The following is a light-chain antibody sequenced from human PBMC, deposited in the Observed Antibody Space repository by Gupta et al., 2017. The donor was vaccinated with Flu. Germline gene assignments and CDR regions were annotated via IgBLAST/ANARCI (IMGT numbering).Light chain of an antibody. CDR1: QSVLYSSNNKNY. CDR2: WAS. CDR3: QQYYSTPSIT. J-gene: IGKJ3*01. V-gene: IGKV4-1*01. Sequence: DMVMTQSPDSLAVSLGERATINCKSSQSVLYSSNNKNYLAWYQQKPGQPPKLLIYWASTREAGVPDRFSGSGCGTDFTLTISSRQAEDVAVYYCQQYYSTPSITFGHGTKVDIK.